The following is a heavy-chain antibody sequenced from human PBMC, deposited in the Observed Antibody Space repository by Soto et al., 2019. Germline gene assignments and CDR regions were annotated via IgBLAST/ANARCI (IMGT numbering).Heavy chain of an antibody. Sequence: SXKVSFKASGGTXISYAIGLVRQAPGQGLEWMGGIIPIFCTANYAQKFQGRVTITADESTSTAYMEMSSLRSEDTAVYYCAKGYSYGYCHYWGQGTLVTVSS. CDR1: GGTXISYA. D-gene: IGHD5-18*01. J-gene: IGHJ4*02. CDR2: IIPIFCTA. CDR3: AKGYSYGYCHY. V-gene: IGHV1-69*13.